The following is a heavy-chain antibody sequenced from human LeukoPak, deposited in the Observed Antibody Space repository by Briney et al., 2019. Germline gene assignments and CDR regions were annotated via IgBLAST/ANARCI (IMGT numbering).Heavy chain of an antibody. J-gene: IGHJ3*02. D-gene: IGHD4-17*01. CDR1: GGSISSYY. Sequence: PSETLSLTCTVSGGSISSYYWSWIRQPPGKGLEWIGYIYYSGSANYNPSLKSRVTISVDTSKNQFSLKLSSVTAADTAVYYCARALRLDAFDIWGQGTMVTVSS. V-gene: IGHV4-59*01. CDR3: ARALRLDAFDI. CDR2: IYYSGSA.